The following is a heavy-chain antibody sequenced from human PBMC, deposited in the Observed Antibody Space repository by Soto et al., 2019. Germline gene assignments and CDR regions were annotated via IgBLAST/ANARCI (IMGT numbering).Heavy chain of an antibody. CDR2: IYWDDDK. J-gene: IGHJ6*02. Sequence: SGPTLVNPTQTLTLTCTSSGFSLSTSGVGVAWVRQPPGQALEWRALIYWDDDKRYSPSLKSRLTITKDTSKNQVVLTMTNMDPVDTATYYGLQSRFGGDCLQAYSSHSYYGLDVWGQGTTVTVSS. V-gene: IGHV2-5*02. CDR1: GFSLSTSGVG. D-gene: IGHD2-21*02. CDR3: LQSRFGGDCLQAYSSHSYYGLDV.